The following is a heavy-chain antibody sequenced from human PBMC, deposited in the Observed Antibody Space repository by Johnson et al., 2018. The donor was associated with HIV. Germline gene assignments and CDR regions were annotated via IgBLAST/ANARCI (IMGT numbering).Heavy chain of an antibody. CDR2: IRYDGSNK. V-gene: IGHV3-30*02. J-gene: IGHJ3*02. CDR3: AKKQWPEDDAFDI. CDR1: GFTFSTYG. Sequence: QVQLVESGGGVVQPGGSLRLSCAASGFTFSTYGMHWVRQAPGKGLEWAAFIRYDGSNKYYADSVKGRFTISRDNSKNTLYLQMNSLRAEDTTVYYCAKKQWPEDDAFDIWGQGTMVTVS. D-gene: IGHD6-19*01.